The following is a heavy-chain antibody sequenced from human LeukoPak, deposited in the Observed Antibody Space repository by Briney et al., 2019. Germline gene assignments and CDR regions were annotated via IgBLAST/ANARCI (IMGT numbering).Heavy chain of an antibody. CDR3: ARGAASGYYWNYFDY. J-gene: IGHJ4*02. Sequence: GGSLRLSCAASGFTFSSYAMSWVRQAPGKGLEWVSGISGSGGSKYYADSVKGRFTISRHNSKNTLSLQMNSLRADDTAVYYCARGAASGYYWNYFDYWGQGTLVTVSS. CDR1: GFTFSSYA. V-gene: IGHV3-23*01. CDR2: ISGSGGSK. D-gene: IGHD3-22*01.